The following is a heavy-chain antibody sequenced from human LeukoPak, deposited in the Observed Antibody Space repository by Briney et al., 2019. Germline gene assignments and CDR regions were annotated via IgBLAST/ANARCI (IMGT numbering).Heavy chain of an antibody. CDR3: ARGGSRFDH. CDR1: GASITHDY. CDR2: IQYSGST. J-gene: IGHJ4*02. Sequence: PSETLSLTCTVSGASITHDYWSWIRQTPEKGLEWIAYIQYSGSTFYNPSLRSRVTISLDTSKNQFSLKLASVTAADTAVYYCARGGSRFDHWGQGALVTVSS. V-gene: IGHV4-59*01. D-gene: IGHD5-12*01.